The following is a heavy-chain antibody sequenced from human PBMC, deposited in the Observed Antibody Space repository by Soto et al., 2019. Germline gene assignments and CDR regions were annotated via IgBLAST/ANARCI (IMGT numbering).Heavy chain of an antibody. D-gene: IGHD3-10*01. J-gene: IGHJ5*02. Sequence: QVQLVQSGAEVKKPGSSVKVSCKASGGTFSSYAISWVRQAPGQGLEWMGGIIPIFGTANYAQKFQGRVTITADKATSTAYMELSSLRSEDTAVYYCARGSPYYYGSGNWFDPWGQGTLVTVSS. V-gene: IGHV1-69*06. CDR2: IIPIFGTA. CDR1: GGTFSSYA. CDR3: ARGSPYYYGSGNWFDP.